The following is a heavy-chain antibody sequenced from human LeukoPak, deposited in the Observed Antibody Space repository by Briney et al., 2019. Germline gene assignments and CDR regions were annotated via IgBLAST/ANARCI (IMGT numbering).Heavy chain of an antibody. D-gene: IGHD6-6*01. V-gene: IGHV4-38-2*02. J-gene: IGHJ6*03. CDR3: ARNPGIAARRGYYYHMDV. CDR2: IYHSGST. CDR1: GYSISSGYY. Sequence: SETLSLTCTVSGYSISSGYYWGWIRQPPGKGLEWIGSIYHSGSTYYNPSLKSRVTISVDTSKNQFSLKLSSVTAADTAVYYCARNPGIAARRGYYYHMDVWGKGTTVTVSS.